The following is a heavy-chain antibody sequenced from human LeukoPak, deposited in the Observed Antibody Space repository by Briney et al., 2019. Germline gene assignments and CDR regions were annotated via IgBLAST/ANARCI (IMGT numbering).Heavy chain of an antibody. CDR1: GFTVSSNY. CDR3: ARHSPTTH. Sequence: GSLRLSCAASGFTVSSNYMSWVRQPPGKGLEWIGSIYYSGSTYYNPSLKSRVTISVDTSKNQFSLKLSSVTAADTAVYYCARHSPTTHWGQGTLVTVSS. D-gene: IGHD2-15*01. CDR2: IYYSGST. V-gene: IGHV4-39*01. J-gene: IGHJ4*02.